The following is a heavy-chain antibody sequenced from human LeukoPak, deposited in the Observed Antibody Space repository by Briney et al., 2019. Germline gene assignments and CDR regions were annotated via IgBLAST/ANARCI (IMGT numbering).Heavy chain of an antibody. J-gene: IGHJ4*02. CDR2: ISSSGSAI. CDR1: GFTFSSYE. V-gene: IGHV3-48*03. CDR3: ARERVDLAASDV. D-gene: IGHD3-3*01. Sequence: RGSLRLSCAASGFTFSSYEMNWVRQAPGKGLEWVSYISSSGSAIYYADSVKGRFTISRDNAKNSLYLQMNSLRDEDTAVYFCARERVDLAASDVWGQGTLVTVPA.